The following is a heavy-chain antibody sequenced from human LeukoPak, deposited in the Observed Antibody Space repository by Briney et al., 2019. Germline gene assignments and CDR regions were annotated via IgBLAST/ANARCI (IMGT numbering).Heavy chain of an antibody. V-gene: IGHV4-4*07. Sequence: SETLSLTCTVSGGSISSYYWSWIRQPAGKGLEWIGRIYTSGSTNYNPSLKSRVTMSVDTSKNQFSQKLSSVTAADTAVYYCAREEPYYYEYYGMDVWGQGTTVTVSS. CDR2: IYTSGST. CDR1: GGSISSYY. D-gene: IGHD1-14*01. J-gene: IGHJ6*02. CDR3: AREEPYYYEYYGMDV.